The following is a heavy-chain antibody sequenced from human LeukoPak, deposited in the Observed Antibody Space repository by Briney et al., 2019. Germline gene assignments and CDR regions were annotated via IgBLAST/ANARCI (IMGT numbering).Heavy chain of an antibody. D-gene: IGHD2-2*01. V-gene: IGHV3-30*18. J-gene: IGHJ6*02. CDR2: XXXXXXXK. CDR3: AKSGGAGLPVVGGLGYHGMDV. CDR1: XXTFXSXX. Sequence: GGSLRLSCAASXXTFXSXXXXXVXXXPGXXXXGXAVXXXXXXXKSYXDSVKGRFTISRDNSKNTLYVQMNSLRAEDTAVYHCAKSGGAGLPVVGGLGYHGMDVWGQGTTVTVSS.